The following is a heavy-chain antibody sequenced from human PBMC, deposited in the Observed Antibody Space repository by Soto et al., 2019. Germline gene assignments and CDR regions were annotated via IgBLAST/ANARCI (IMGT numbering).Heavy chain of an antibody. J-gene: IGHJ4*02. CDR2: ISYDGSNK. V-gene: IGHV3-30*18. Sequence: QVQLVESGGGVVHPGRSLRLSCAASGFTFSSYGMHWVRQAPGKGLEWVAVISYDGSNKYYADSVKGRFTISRDNSKNTLYLQMNSLRAEDTAVYYCAKDFGWELLPDYWGQGTLVTVSS. CDR1: GFTFSSYG. CDR3: AKDFGWELLPDY. D-gene: IGHD1-26*01.